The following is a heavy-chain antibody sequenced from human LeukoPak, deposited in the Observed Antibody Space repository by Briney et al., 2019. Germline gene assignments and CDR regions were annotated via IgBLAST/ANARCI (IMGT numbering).Heavy chain of an antibody. J-gene: IGHJ6*03. CDR2: ISGSGSLT. CDR1: RFTFSNYV. V-gene: IGHV3-23*01. CDR3: ARDATTELGTVYMDV. D-gene: IGHD4-17*01. Sequence: QPGGSLRLSCAASRFTFSNYVMSWVRQAPGKGLEWVSAISGSGSLTFYADSVKGRFTISRDNAKNSLYLQMNSLRVEDTAVYYCARDATTELGTVYMDVWGKGTTVTISS.